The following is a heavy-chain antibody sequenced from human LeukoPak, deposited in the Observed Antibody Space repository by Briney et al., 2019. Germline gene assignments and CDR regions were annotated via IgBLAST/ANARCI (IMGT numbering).Heavy chain of an antibody. J-gene: IGHJ4*02. CDR3: AREGYSYYYDSGSYFGPSRNFDY. D-gene: IGHD3-10*01. CDR2: ISSSGSTI. V-gene: IGHV3-11*01. Sequence: PGGSLRLSCAASEFTFSDYYMSWIRQAPGKGLEWVSYISSSGSTIYYADSVKGRFTISRDNAKNSLYLQMNSLRAEDTAVYYCAREGYSYYYDSGSYFGPSRNFDYWGQGTLVTVSS. CDR1: EFTFSDYY.